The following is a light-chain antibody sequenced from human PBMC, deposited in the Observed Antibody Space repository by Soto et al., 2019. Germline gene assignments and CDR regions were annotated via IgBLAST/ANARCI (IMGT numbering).Light chain of an antibody. J-gene: IGKJ3*01. CDR1: QSVSSRY. CDR3: QQYSNSPFT. V-gene: IGKV3-20*01. Sequence: EIVLMQSPGTLSMSPGERATLSCRASQSVSSRYVAWHQQKPGQAPRLLLSGATNRATGIPDRFSGSGSGTDFTLTISRLEPEDFAVYYCQQYSNSPFTFGPGTKVEIK. CDR2: GAT.